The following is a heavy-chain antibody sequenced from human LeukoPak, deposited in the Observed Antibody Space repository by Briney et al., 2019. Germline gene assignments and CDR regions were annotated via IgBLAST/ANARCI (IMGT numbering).Heavy chain of an antibody. V-gene: IGHV1-69*05. D-gene: IGHD3-10*01. Sequence: ASVKVSCEASGGTFSSDATSWVRQAPGQGLEWMGGIIPIFGTANYAQKFQGRVTITTDESTSTAYMELSSLRSEDTAVYYCAGYGPPLDYYFDYWGQGTLVTVSS. CDR1: GGTFSSDA. CDR3: AGYGPPLDYYFDY. J-gene: IGHJ4*02. CDR2: IIPIFGTA.